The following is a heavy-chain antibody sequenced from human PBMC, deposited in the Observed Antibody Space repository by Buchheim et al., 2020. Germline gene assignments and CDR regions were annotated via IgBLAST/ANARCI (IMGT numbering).Heavy chain of an antibody. Sequence: EVQLVESGGGLVQPGGSLRLSCTASGLTFSGTGMHGVRHAPGRGLVWVSRIVSDGGSSIYMDSVEGRFTISRDNAKKTRYLQMNSLRVEDTAVYYCARGRLGYVDYWGQGA. D-gene: IGHD3-22*01. V-gene: IGHV3-74*01. CDR2: IVSDGGSS. J-gene: IGHJ4*02. CDR3: ARGRLGYVDY. CDR1: GLTFSGTG.